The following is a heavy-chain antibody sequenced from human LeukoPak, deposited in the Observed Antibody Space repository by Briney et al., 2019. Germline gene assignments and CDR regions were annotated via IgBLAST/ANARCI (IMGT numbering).Heavy chain of an antibody. V-gene: IGHV4-59*08. Sequence: KASETLSLTCTVSGGSISSYYWSWIRQPPGKGLEWIGYIYYSGSTNYNPSLKSRVTISVDTSKNQFSLKLSSVTAADTAVYYCAMTARYYFDYWGQGTLVTVSS. CDR3: AMTARYYFDY. CDR2: IYYSGST. D-gene: IGHD2-21*02. J-gene: IGHJ4*02. CDR1: GGSISSYY.